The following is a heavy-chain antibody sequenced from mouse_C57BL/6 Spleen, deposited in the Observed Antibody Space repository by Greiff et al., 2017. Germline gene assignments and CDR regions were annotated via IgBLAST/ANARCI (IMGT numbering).Heavy chain of an antibody. Sequence: QVQLQQPGAELVKPGASVKLSCKASGYTFTSYWMHWVKQRPGRGLEWIGRIGPNSGGTKSTEKFKSKATLTVDKPSSTAYMQLSSLTSEDSAVYYCSRSDWDLWYIDVWGTGTTVTVSS. V-gene: IGHV1-72*01. CDR3: SRSDWDLWYIDV. J-gene: IGHJ1*03. CDR1: GYTFTSYW. D-gene: IGHD4-1*01. CDR2: IGPNSGGT.